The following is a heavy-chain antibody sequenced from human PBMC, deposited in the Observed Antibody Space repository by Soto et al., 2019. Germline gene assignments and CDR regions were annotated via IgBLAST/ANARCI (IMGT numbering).Heavy chain of an antibody. J-gene: IGHJ4*01. CDR1: GFSLTDVW. V-gene: IGHV3-15*07. CDR2: IKSKTDGETR. Sequence: PGGSLRLSCAVSGFSLTDVWMNWVRQAPGKGLEWVGRIKSKTDGETRDYAAPVKGRFTISRDDSKSTVYLHVNSLKTEDTAVYYCSTATHYSDLRVFDFWGHGTLVTVSS. D-gene: IGHD3-22*01. CDR3: STATHYSDLRVFDF.